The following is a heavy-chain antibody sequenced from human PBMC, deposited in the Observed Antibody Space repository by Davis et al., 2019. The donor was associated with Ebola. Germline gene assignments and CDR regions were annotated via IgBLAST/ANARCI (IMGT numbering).Heavy chain of an antibody. V-gene: IGHV3-7*01. Sequence: GESLKISCAASGFTFSSYWMSWVRQAPGKGLEWVANIKQDGSEKYYVDSVKGRFTISRDNSKNTLYLQMNSLRAEDTAVYYCARDGTMVRGVIDCWGQGTLVTVSS. CDR1: GFTFSSYW. D-gene: IGHD3-10*01. CDR3: ARDGTMVRGVIDC. CDR2: IKQDGSEK. J-gene: IGHJ4*02.